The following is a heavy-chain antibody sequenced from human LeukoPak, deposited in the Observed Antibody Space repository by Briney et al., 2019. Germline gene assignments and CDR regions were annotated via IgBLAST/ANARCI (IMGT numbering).Heavy chain of an antibody. Sequence: GGSLRLSCAVSGFTLSSYTMNWVRQAPGKGLEWVSFISSSSSYIYYADSVKGRFTISRDNAENSLYLQMHSLRAEDTAVYYCARAGSGYSSPSDYWGQGTLVTVSS. CDR2: ISSSSSYI. CDR3: ARAGSGYSSPSDY. J-gene: IGHJ4*02. CDR1: GFTLSSYT. D-gene: IGHD6-13*01. V-gene: IGHV3-21*01.